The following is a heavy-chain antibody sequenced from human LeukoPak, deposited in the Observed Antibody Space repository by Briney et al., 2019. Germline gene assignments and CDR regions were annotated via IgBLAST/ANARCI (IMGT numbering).Heavy chain of an antibody. V-gene: IGHV1-2*02. Sequence: ASVKVSCKASGYTFTGYYMHWVRQAPGQGLEWMGWINPNSGGTNYAQKFQGRVTMTRDTSISTAYMELSRLRSDDTAVYYCARDIYYDSSGYLLNYYYMDVWGKGTTVTIPS. CDR1: GYTFTGYY. CDR2: INPNSGGT. J-gene: IGHJ6*03. CDR3: ARDIYYDSSGYLLNYYYMDV. D-gene: IGHD3-22*01.